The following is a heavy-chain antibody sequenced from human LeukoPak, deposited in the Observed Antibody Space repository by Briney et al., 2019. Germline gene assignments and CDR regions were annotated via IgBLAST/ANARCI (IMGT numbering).Heavy chain of an antibody. CDR3: ARDILTDDAFDI. D-gene: IGHD7-27*01. J-gene: IGHJ3*02. CDR2: INPNSGGT. Sequence: ASVKVSCKASGYTFTGYFMHWVRQAPGQGLEWMGWINPNSGGTNYAQKFQGRVTMTRDTSISTAYMELSRLTSDDTAVYYCARDILTDDAFDIWGQRTMVTVSS. CDR1: GYTFTGYF. V-gene: IGHV1-2*02.